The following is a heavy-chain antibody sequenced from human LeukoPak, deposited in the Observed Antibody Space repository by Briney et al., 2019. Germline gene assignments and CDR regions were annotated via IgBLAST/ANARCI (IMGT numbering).Heavy chain of an antibody. CDR2: INTNSGVT. Sequence: ASVKVSCKASGYTFTGYYMHWVRQAPGQGLQWMGWINTNSGVTQYAQMFQGRVTVGRDTSINVVYMELSSLRSDDTAVYYCARDGNYCSSTGCYVNWFDPWGQGTLVTVSS. CDR3: ARDGNYCSSTGCYVNWFDP. J-gene: IGHJ5*02. D-gene: IGHD2-2*01. V-gene: IGHV1-2*02. CDR1: GYTFTGYY.